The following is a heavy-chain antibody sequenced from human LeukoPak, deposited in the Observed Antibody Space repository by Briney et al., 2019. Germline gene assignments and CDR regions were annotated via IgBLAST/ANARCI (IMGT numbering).Heavy chain of an antibody. CDR2: ISYDGSDK. D-gene: IGHD3-10*01. CDR3: AKDTYASGISYLDF. J-gene: IGHJ4*02. CDR1: GFTFTNYA. Sequence: GRSLRLSCAASGFTFTNYAMHWVRQAPGKGLEWVAVISYDGSDKYYADSVKGRFTISRDNSKNTLYLQMNSLRAEDTAVYSCAKDTYASGISYLDFWGPGTLVTVSA. V-gene: IGHV3-30*18.